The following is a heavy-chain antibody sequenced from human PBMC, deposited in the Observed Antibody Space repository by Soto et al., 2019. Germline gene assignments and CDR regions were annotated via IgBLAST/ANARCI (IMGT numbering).Heavy chain of an antibody. Sequence: QVQLVESGGGLVKPGGSLRLACATSGFTFTDYDMSWIRQAPGKGLEWVSYISYSGTTIYYADSVRGRFAISRDNAEKSLYLHMNSLRAEETAVYYCTRPCRYCNGGGPGNWFDPWGQVTLVTVSS. V-gene: IGHV3-11*01. J-gene: IGHJ5*02. CDR3: TRPCRYCNGGGPGNWFDP. D-gene: IGHD2-8*02. CDR2: ISYSGTTI. CDR1: GFTFTDYD.